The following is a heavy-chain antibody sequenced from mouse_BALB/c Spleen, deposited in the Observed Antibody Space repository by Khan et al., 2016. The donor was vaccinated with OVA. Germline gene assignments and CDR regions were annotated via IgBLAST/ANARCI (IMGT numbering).Heavy chain of an antibody. V-gene: IGHV3-2*02. Sequence: EVQLQESGPGLVKPSQSPSLTCTVTGYSITSNYAWNWIRQLPGNKLEWMGYISYSGSTSYNPSLKSRISITRDTSKNQFFLQLNSVTTEDAATYYCARGNYYGYAMDYWGQGTSVTVSS. CDR2: ISYSGST. CDR1: GYSITSNYA. D-gene: IGHD1-1*01. CDR3: ARGNYYGYAMDY. J-gene: IGHJ4*01.